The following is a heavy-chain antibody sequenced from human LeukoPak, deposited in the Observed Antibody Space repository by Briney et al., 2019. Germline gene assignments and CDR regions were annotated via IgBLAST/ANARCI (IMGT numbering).Heavy chain of an antibody. V-gene: IGHV6-1*01. CDR2: TYYRFKWYN. CDR3: AKERFSYTNIWSPRDYNWFAP. D-gene: IGHD6-13*01. CDR1: GDSVSSNSAS. J-gene: IGHJ5*02. Sequence: SQTLSLTCAISGDSVSSNSASWNWIRQSPSRGLEWLGRTYYRFKWYNDYAVSVKSRITINPATSKNQFSLQLNSVTPEDTAVYYCAKERFSYTNIWSPRDYNWFAPWGQGTLVTVSS.